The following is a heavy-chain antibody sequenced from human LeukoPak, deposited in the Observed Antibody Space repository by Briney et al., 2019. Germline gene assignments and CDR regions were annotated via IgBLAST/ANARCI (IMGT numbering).Heavy chain of an antibody. CDR1: GFTFDDYG. CDR3: ARAIGVVRYARVYYFDY. V-gene: IGHV3-20*04. J-gene: IGHJ4*02. Sequence: PGGSLGLSCAASGFTFDDYGMSWVRQAPGKGLEWVSGINWNGGSTGYADSVKGRFTISRDNAKNSLYLQMNSLRAEDTALYYCARAIGVVRYARVYYFDYWGQGTLVTVSS. CDR2: INWNGGST. D-gene: IGHD2-21*01.